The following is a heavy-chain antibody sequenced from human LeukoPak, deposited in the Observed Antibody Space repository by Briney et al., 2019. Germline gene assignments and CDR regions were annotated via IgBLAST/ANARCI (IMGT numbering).Heavy chain of an antibody. V-gene: IGHV3-48*04. CDR1: GFTFSSYS. CDR3: ARGWADSFDY. Sequence: GGSLRLSCAASGFTFSSYSMNWVRQAPGKGLEWVSYISSTSTIYYADSVKGRLTISRDNTKNSLYLQMNSLRAEDTAVHYCARGWADSFDYWGQGTLVTVSS. CDR2: ISSTSTI. D-gene: IGHD3-16*01. J-gene: IGHJ4*02.